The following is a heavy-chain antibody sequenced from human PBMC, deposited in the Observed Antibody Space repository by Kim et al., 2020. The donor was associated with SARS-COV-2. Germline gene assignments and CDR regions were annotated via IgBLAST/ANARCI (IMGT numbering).Heavy chain of an antibody. V-gene: IGHV3-7*03. J-gene: IGHJ6*02. CDR3: ARERAYSGYDLDYYYYGMDV. D-gene: IGHD5-12*01. CDR1: GFTVSSYW. CDR2: IKQDGSEK. Sequence: PGGSLRLSCAASGFTVSSYWMSWVRQAPGKGLEWVANIKQDGSEKYYVDSVKGRFTISRDNAKNSLYLQMNSLRAEDTAVYYCARERAYSGYDLDYYYYGMDVWGQGTTVTGSS.